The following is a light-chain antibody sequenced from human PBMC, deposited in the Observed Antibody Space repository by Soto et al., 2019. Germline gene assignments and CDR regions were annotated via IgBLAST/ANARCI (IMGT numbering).Light chain of an antibody. CDR2: GAS. CDR3: QQYCGSPWA. V-gene: IGKV3-20*01. J-gene: IGKJ1*01. CDR1: QSVRSNY. Sequence: VLTQSPGTLSLSPGERATISCRASQSVRSNYLAWYQQRPGQAPRLLIYGASSRATGIPDRFSGSGSGTDFILPISRLEPEDLAVYYCQQYCGSPWAFGLGTKVEIK.